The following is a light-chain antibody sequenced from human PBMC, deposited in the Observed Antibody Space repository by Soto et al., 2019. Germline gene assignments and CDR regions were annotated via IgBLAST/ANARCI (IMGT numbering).Light chain of an antibody. CDR1: SSDVGAYNL. V-gene: IGLV2-23*01. J-gene: IGLJ3*02. Sequence: QSVLTQPASVSGSPGQSITVSCTGTSSDVGAYNLVSWYQQHPGKAPRLIIYEGTKRPSGISDRFSGSKSDNTASLTISGLRAEDEAHYHCCSYAGSRTFVFGGGTQLTV. CDR2: EGT. CDR3: CSYAGSRTFV.